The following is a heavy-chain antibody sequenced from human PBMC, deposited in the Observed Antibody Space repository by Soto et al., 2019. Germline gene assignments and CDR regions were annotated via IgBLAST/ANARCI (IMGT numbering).Heavy chain of an antibody. D-gene: IGHD3-3*01. Sequence: HPGGSLRLSCAASGFTFTNYAMNWVRQTPGRGLEWVSSISGSGGSTKHADSVTGRFTISRDNSNNTLYLQMNSLRAEDTAVYYCARSDSITIFGVVRYGMNVWGQGITVTVSS. CDR2: ISGSGGST. J-gene: IGHJ6*02. CDR1: GFTFTNYA. V-gene: IGHV3-23*01. CDR3: ARSDSITIFGVVRYGMNV.